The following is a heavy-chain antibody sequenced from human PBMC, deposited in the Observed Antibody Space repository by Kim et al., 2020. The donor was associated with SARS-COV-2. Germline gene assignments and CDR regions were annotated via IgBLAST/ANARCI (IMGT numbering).Heavy chain of an antibody. V-gene: IGHV3-30-3*01. CDR3: ARDAWSPRRGVIYYYYG. CDR2: ISYDGSNK. D-gene: IGHD2-15*01. CDR1: GFTFSSCA. J-gene: IGHJ6*01. Sequence: GGSLRLSCAASGFTFSSCAIHWVRQAPGKGLEWVAVISYDGSNKYYADSVKGRFTISRDNSKNTLYLQMNSLRAEDTALYYCARDAWSPRRGVIYYYYG.